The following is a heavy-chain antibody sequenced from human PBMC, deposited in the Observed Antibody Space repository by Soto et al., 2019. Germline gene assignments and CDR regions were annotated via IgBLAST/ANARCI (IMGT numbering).Heavy chain of an antibody. CDR3: TTSSIAARHYNWFDP. CDR1: GYTFTSYY. Sequence: ASVKVSCKASGYTFTSYYMHWVRQAPGQGLEWMGIINPSGGSTSYAQKFQGRVTMTRDTSTSTVYVELSSLRSEDTAVYYCTTSSIAARHYNWFDPWGQGTLVTVSS. J-gene: IGHJ5*02. D-gene: IGHD6-6*01. CDR2: INPSGGST. V-gene: IGHV1-46*03.